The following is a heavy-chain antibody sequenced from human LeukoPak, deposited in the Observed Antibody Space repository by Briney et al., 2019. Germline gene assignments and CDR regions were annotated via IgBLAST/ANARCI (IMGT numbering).Heavy chain of an antibody. Sequence: ASVKVSCKASGYTFTSYGISWVRQAPGQGLEWMGWISAYNGNTNYAQKLQGRVTMTTDTSTSTAYMELRSLRSDDTAVYYCARDGHGDCCSTSCFHYYYYMDVWGKGTTVTVSS. CDR1: GYTFTSYG. V-gene: IGHV1-18*01. J-gene: IGHJ6*03. D-gene: IGHD2-2*01. CDR2: ISAYNGNT. CDR3: ARDGHGDCCSTSCFHYYYYMDV.